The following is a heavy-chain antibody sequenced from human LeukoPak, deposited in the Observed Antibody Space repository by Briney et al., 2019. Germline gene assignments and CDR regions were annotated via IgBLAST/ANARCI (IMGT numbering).Heavy chain of an antibody. Sequence: GGSLRLSCAASGFTFSDYYMSWIRQAPGKGLEWVSYISSSGSTIYYADSVKGRFTISRDNAKNSLYLQMNSLRAEDTAVYYCARDTDCSSTSCYADNWFDPWGQGTLVTVSS. D-gene: IGHD2-2*01. V-gene: IGHV3-11*04. CDR3: ARDTDCSSTSCYADNWFDP. CDR1: GFTFSDYY. J-gene: IGHJ5*02. CDR2: ISSSGSTI.